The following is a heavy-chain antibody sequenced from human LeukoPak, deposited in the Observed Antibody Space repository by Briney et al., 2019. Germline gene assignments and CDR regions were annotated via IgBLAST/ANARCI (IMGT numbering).Heavy chain of an antibody. J-gene: IGHJ4*02. V-gene: IGHV1-69*04. D-gene: IGHD3-10*01. CDR2: IIPILGIA. CDR3: ARDHMVRGVIAY. CDR1: GGTFSSYA. Sequence: GASVKVSCKASGGTFSSYAISWVRQAPGQGLEWMGRIIPILGIANYAQKFQGRVTITADKSTSTAYMELSSLRSEDTAVYYCARDHMVRGVIAYWGQGTLVTVSS.